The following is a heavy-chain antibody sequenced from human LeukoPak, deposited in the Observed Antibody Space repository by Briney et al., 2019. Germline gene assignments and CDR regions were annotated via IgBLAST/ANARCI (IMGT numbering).Heavy chain of an antibody. D-gene: IGHD4-17*01. CDR1: GGSFSGYY. Sequence: SETLSLTCAVYGGSFSGYYWSWIRQPPGKGLEWIGEINHSGSTNYNPSLKSRVTISVDTSKNQFSLKLSSVTAADTAVYHCASGYGPYYYYMDVWGKGTTVTVSS. J-gene: IGHJ6*03. CDR3: ASGYGPYYYYMDV. V-gene: IGHV4-34*01. CDR2: INHSGST.